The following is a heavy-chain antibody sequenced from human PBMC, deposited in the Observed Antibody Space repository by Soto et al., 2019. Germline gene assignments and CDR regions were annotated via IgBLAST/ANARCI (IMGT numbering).Heavy chain of an antibody. D-gene: IGHD2-2*01. CDR2: IDYDGTRK. CDR1: GFTFSAHG. Sequence: QVQLVESGGGVVRPGRSLRLSCVGSGFTFSAHGMHWVRQAPGKPLEWVAGIDYDGTRKYYADSVEGRFTISRDDSQKTLVLQLNSLKDEETVVYCFATDNCPTPSCFGNLGRGTGVSVSS. CDR3: ATDNCPTPSCFGN. J-gene: IGHJ4*02. V-gene: IGHV3-33*01.